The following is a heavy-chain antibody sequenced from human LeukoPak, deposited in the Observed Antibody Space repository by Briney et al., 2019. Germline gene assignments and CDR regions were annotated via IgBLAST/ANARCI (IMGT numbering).Heavy chain of an antibody. J-gene: IGHJ6*02. D-gene: IGHD2-15*01. Sequence: PGGSLRLSCAASGFTFDDYGMTWVRQAPGKGLELVSGNNWNGGSTGYADSVKGRFTISRDNAKNSLSLQMNSLRTEDTALYYCARGPNRWWVVSRNWGMDVWGQGTTVTVSS. CDR3: ARGPNRWWVVSRNWGMDV. CDR1: GFTFDDYG. CDR2: NNWNGGST. V-gene: IGHV3-20*04.